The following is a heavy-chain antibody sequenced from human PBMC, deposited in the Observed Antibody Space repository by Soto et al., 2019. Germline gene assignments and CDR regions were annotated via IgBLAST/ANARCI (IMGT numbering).Heavy chain of an antibody. CDR2: INAGNGNT. J-gene: IGHJ4*02. V-gene: IGHV1-3*01. D-gene: IGHD2-2*01. CDR1: GYTFTSYA. CDR3: ARRYCSSTSCPRGDY. Sequence: QVPLVQSGAEVKKPGASVKVSCKASGYTFTSYAMHWVRQAPGQRLEWMGWINAGNGNTKYSQKFQGRVTITRDTSASTAYMELSSLRSEDTAVYYCARRYCSSTSCPRGDYWGQGTLVTVSS.